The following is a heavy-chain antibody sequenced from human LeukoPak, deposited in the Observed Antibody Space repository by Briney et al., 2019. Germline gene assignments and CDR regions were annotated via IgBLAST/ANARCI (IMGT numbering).Heavy chain of an antibody. D-gene: IGHD4-17*01. Sequence: GGSLRLPCAASGFTFSNAWMNWVRQAPGKGLKWVGRIKSKTDGGTTDYAAPVKGRFTISRDDSKNTLYLQMNSLKTEDTAVYYCTTDPGDDYGDYGGYFDYWGQGTLVTVSS. J-gene: IGHJ4*02. CDR2: IKSKTDGGTT. CDR1: GFTFSNAW. CDR3: TTDPGDDYGDYGGYFDY. V-gene: IGHV3-15*07.